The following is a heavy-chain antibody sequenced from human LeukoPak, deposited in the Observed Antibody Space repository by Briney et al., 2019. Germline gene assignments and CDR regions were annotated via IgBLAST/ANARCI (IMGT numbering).Heavy chain of an antibody. J-gene: IGHJ6*02. D-gene: IGHD3-10*01. CDR1: RGSIRYF. CDR3: ARVRNGPSADYYYGMDV. CDR2: IHSSGGT. Sequence: LETLSLTCTVSRGSIRYFWTWIRQPAGKGLEWIGRIHSSGGTNYNPSLSSRVTMSVDTSKNQFSLKLTSVTAADTAIYYCARVRNGPSADYYYGMDVWGQGTTVTVSS. V-gene: IGHV4-4*07.